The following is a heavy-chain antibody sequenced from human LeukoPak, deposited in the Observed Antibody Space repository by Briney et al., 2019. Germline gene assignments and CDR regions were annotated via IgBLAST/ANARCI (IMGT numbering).Heavy chain of an antibody. CDR3: AKADTSSTSCYLCGMDV. CDR1: GFTFSSYA. D-gene: IGHD2-2*01. Sequence: GGSLRLSCAASGFTFSSYAMSWVRQAPGKGLEWVSAISGSGGSTYYADSVKGRFTISRDNSKNTLYLQMNSLRAEDTAVYYCAKADTSSTSCYLCGMDVWGQGTTVTVSS. V-gene: IGHV3-23*01. CDR2: ISGSGGST. J-gene: IGHJ6*02.